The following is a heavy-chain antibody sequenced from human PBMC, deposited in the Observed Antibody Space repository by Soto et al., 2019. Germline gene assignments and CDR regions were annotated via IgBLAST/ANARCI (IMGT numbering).Heavy chain of an antibody. D-gene: IGHD5-12*01. CDR3: AKDRPRRTSGYFFAY. J-gene: IGHJ4*02. CDR1: GFTFSTYA. V-gene: IGHV3-23*01. CDR2: VSASGLNT. Sequence: EVQLLESGGKLVQPGGSLTLSCAASGFTFSTYAMAWVRQAPGKGLEWVSGVSASGLNTDYADSVKGRFSISRDNSKNTLSLHMYSLRPEDTAWDYGAKDRPRRTSGYFFAYSGQGTPVTVSS.